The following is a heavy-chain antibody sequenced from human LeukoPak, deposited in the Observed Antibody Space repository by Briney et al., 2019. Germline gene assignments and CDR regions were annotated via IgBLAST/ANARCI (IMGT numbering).Heavy chain of an antibody. D-gene: IGHD3-22*01. CDR3: AGRPDTSVVAIFDY. V-gene: IGHV1-2*02. CDR2: INPNSGGT. J-gene: IGHJ4*02. CDR1: GYTFTGYY. Sequence: ASVKVSCKASGYTFTGYYMHWVRQAPGQGLEWMGWINPNSGGTNYAQKFQGRVTMTRDTSISTAYMELSRLSFDDTAVYFCAGRPDTSVVAIFDYWGQGTLVTISS.